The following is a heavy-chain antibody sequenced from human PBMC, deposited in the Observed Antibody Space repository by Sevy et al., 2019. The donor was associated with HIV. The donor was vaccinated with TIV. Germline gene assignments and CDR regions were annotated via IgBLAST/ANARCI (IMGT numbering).Heavy chain of an antibody. Sequence: GGSLRLSCAVSGFTFSSYTMNWXRQAPGKGLEWVSSISSSSRYIYYADSVKGRFTISRDNAKNSVYLQMNSLRTEDTAVYYCARDGGCSTTSCLLYFDYWGQGTLVTVSS. CDR2: ISSSSRYI. D-gene: IGHD2-2*01. J-gene: IGHJ4*01. CDR1: GFTFSSYT. V-gene: IGHV3-21*01. CDR3: ARDGGCSTTSCLLYFDY.